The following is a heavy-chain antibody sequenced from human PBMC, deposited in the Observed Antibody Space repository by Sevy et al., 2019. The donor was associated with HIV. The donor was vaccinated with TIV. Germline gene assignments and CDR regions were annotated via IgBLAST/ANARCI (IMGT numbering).Heavy chain of an antibody. CDR2: LYYSGVT. V-gene: IGHV4-59*01. CDR3: ARAPTAPNGMDV. J-gene: IGHJ6*02. D-gene: IGHD1-1*01. Sequence: SETLSLTCTVSGDSIDSNYWNWIRQPPGKGLEWIGYLYYSGVTNYNPSLKSRVTISVDTSKNQFYLKRRSVTAADTAVYYCARAPTAPNGMDVWGQGTTVTVSS. CDR1: GDSIDSNY.